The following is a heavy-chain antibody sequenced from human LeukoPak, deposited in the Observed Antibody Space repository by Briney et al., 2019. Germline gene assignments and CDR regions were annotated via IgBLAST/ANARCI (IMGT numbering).Heavy chain of an antibody. J-gene: IGHJ4*02. CDR3: MRGGTDDY. Sequence: GRSLRRSCAASGFTFSTYAMHWFRQAPGKGLEWVAVMSYDGGTKYYADSVKGRFTISRDNSKNTLYLQLNSLRAEDTAVYYCMRGGTDDYWGQGTLVTVSS. D-gene: IGHD3-16*01. V-gene: IGHV3-30*01. CDR2: MSYDGGTK. CDR1: GFTFSTYA.